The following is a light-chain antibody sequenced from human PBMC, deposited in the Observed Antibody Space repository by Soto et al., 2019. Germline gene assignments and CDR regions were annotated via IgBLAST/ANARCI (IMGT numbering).Light chain of an antibody. CDR1: SSNIGAGYD. CDR3: QSYDSTLSARYV. J-gene: IGLJ1*01. CDR2: GNI. Sequence: QSVLTQPPSVSGAPGQRVTISCTGSSSNIGAGYDVHWYQQRPGTAPKLLIFGNINRPSGVPDRFSGSKSGTSASLAITGLQAEDAGDYYCQSYDSTLSARYVFGTGTKV. V-gene: IGLV1-40*01.